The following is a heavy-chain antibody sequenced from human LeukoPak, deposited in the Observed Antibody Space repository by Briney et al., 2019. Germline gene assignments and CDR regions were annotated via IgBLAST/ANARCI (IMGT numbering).Heavy chain of an antibody. CDR1: GLIFSGYY. D-gene: IGHD3-16*01. CDR2: ISPSDSTV. Sequence: PGGSLRLSCAASGLIFSGYYMSCIRQAPGKGVEWVSYISPSDSTVNYADSVKGRFTISRDNAKNSLYLQMNSLRADDTAVYYCARRTFGRNDFDYWGQGTLVTVSS. J-gene: IGHJ4*02. CDR3: ARRTFGRNDFDY. V-gene: IGHV3-11*01.